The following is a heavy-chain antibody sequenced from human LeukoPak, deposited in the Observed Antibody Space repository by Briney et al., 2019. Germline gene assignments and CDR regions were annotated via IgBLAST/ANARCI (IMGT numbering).Heavy chain of an antibody. CDR3: AKDANYLDSSGYFIPFDC. Sequence: GGSLRLSCSASGFTFSRFAMTWVRHLPGKGLEWVSTISGNGLQTFSVSRGNSKNIVYLQMDSLRADDSALYSCAKDANYLDSSGYFIPFDCWGPGTLVTVAS. CDR1: GFTFSRFA. D-gene: IGHD3-22*01. CDR2: ISGNGL. J-gene: IGHJ4*02. V-gene: IGHV3-23*01.